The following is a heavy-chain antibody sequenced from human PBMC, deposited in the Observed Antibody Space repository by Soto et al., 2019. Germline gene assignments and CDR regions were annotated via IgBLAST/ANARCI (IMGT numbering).Heavy chain of an antibody. Sequence: EVQLVESGGGLVRPGGSLRLSCAASGLTISNAWMSWVRQAPGKGLQWVGRIKSKTDVGTTHYAAPVKGRFTISRDDSKNTLYLQMNSLKAEDTAVYYCTTSGTRYVLWRGYYDKWVQGILVTVSS. J-gene: IGHJ4*02. CDR2: IKSKTDVGTT. V-gene: IGHV3-15*01. CDR3: TTSGTRYVLWRGYYDK. D-gene: IGHD3-3*01. CDR1: GLTISNAW.